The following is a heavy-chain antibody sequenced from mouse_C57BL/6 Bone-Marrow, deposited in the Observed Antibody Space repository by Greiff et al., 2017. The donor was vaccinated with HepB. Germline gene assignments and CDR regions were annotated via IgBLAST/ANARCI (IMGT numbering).Heavy chain of an antibody. Sequence: EVMLVESGGDLVKPGGSLKLSCAASGFTFSSYGMSWVRQTPDSVKGRFTISRDNAKNTLYLQMSSLKSEDTAMYYCARRINYDYDVWWYFDVWGTGTTVTVSS. V-gene: IGHV5-6*02. D-gene: IGHD2-4*01. CDR1: GFTFSSYG. CDR3: ARRINYDYDVWWYFDV. J-gene: IGHJ1*03.